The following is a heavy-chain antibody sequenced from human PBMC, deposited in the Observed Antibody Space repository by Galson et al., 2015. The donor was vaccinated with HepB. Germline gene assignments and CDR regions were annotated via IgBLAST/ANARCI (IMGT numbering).Heavy chain of an antibody. CDR2: ISGTGTYT. CDR1: GFTFSDYY. V-gene: IGHV3-11*06. CDR3: ARVYFGSGSSSAYWYFDL. J-gene: IGHJ2*01. Sequence: SLRLSCAASGFTFSDYYMSWIRQAPGKGLEWLSYISGTGTYTNYADSVKGRFTISRDSAKNSLYLQMNSLRDEDTAVYYCARVYFGSGSSSAYWYFDLWGRGALVTVSS. D-gene: IGHD3-10*01.